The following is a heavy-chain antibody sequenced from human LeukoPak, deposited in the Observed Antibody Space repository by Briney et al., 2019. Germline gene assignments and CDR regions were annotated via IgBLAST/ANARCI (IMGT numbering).Heavy chain of an antibody. D-gene: IGHD1-26*01. J-gene: IGHJ4*02. CDR3: AKDQNVGPSLDY. Sequence: GGSLRLSCAASGYIFRSYSMHWVRQAPGKGLEWVAVISSDGSKRYFADSVEGRFTISRDNSKNTVYLEMNSLRAEDTAVYYCAKDQNVGPSLDYWGQGTLVTVSS. CDR1: GYIFRSYS. CDR2: ISSDGSKR. V-gene: IGHV3-30-3*01.